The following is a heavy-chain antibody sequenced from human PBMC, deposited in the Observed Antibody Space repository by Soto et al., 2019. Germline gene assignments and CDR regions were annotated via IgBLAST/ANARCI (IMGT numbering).Heavy chain of an antibody. D-gene: IGHD3-10*01. Sequence: QVQLVESGGGVVQPGRSLRLSCAASGFTFSSYAMHWVRQAPGKGLEWVAVISYDGSNKYYADSVKGRFTISRDNSKNTLYLQMNSLRAEDTAVYYCARGDKWFGAFDIWGQGTMVTVSS. V-gene: IGHV3-30-3*01. J-gene: IGHJ3*02. CDR2: ISYDGSNK. CDR3: ARGDKWFGAFDI. CDR1: GFTFSSYA.